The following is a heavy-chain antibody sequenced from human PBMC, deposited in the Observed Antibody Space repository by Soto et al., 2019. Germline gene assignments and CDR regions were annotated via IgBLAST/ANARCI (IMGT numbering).Heavy chain of an antibody. D-gene: IGHD3-16*01. J-gene: IGHJ6*02. V-gene: IGHV3-53*01. CDR2: LYTEGTT. CDR3: VRPRPSGENYGMDV. CDR1: GLTVSHNY. Sequence: TVGSLRLSCVASGLTVSHNYMAWVRQAPEMGLECVSLLYTEGTTYYAASVKGRFTIPRYSSKNTLFLLMDSLRADDTAVYYCVRPRPSGENYGMDVWGQGTTVTVSS.